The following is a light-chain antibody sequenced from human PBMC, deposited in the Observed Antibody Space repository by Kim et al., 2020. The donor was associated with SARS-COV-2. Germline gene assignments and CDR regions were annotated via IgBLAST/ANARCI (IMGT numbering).Light chain of an antibody. CDR1: ESVSSN. CDR3: QQYNKWPPYT. J-gene: IGKJ2*01. CDR2: GAS. Sequence: EIVMTQSPATLSVSAGERATLSCRASESVSSNLAWYQQKAGQAPRLLIYGASTRATGIPVRFSGSGSGTEFTLTISRLQSEDLAVYYCQQYNKWPPYTFGQGTKLEI. V-gene: IGKV3-15*01.